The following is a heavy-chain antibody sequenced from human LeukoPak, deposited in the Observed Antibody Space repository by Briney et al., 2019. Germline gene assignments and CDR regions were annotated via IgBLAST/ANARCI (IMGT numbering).Heavy chain of an antibody. Sequence: SETLSLTCSVSGGSISSDYYYWGWIRQPPGKGLEWIGYILYSGTAYYHPSLKSRVIISVDTSKNQFSLELTSVTAADTAVYYCARFRRGIYYFDYWGQGTLVTVSS. J-gene: IGHJ4*02. CDR1: GGSISSDYYY. V-gene: IGHV4-30-4*01. CDR3: ARFRRGIYYFDY. CDR2: ILYSGTA. D-gene: IGHD2-8*02.